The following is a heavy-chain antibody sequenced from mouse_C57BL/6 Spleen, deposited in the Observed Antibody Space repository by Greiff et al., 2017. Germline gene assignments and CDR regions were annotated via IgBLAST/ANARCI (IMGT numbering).Heavy chain of an antibody. Sequence: EVQLQQSGTVLARPGASVKMSCKTSGYTFTSYWMHWVKQRPGQGLEWIGDIYPGNSDTSYNQKFKGKAKLTAVTSASTAYMELSSLTNDDSAVYYCTREGYYGSSRYWYFDVWGTGTTVTVSA. J-gene: IGHJ1*03. CDR1: GYTFTSYW. V-gene: IGHV1-5*01. D-gene: IGHD1-1*01. CDR2: IYPGNSDT. CDR3: TREGYYGSSRYWYFDV.